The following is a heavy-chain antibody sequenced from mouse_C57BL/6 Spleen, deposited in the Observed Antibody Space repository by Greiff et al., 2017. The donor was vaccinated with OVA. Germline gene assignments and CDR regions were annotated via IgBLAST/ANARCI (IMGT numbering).Heavy chain of an antibody. V-gene: IGHV3-6*01. J-gene: IGHJ3*01. CDR3: AGYDYDPCFAD. Sequence: EVQLVESGPGLVKPSQSLSLTCSVTGYSITSGYYWNWIRQFPGNKLEWMGYISYDGSNNYNPSLKNRISITRDTSKNPFFLKLNSVTTEDTATDYGAGYDYDPCFADWGQGTLVTVSA. CDR2: ISYDGSN. CDR1: GYSITSGYY. D-gene: IGHD2-4*01.